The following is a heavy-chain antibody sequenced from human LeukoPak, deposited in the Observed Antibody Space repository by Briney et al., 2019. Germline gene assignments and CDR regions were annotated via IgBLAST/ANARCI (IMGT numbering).Heavy chain of an antibody. CDR2: ISGGGGSA. Sequence: GGSLRLSCAASGFTFSSYALTWVRQAPGKGLEWVSAISGGGGSAYYADSVKGRFTISIDSSMNTLYLQMNSLTAGDTAVYYCAKAVGATRGYYYSGMGVWGQGTTVTVSS. CDR1: GFTFSSYA. CDR3: AKAVGATRGYYYSGMGV. J-gene: IGHJ6*02. V-gene: IGHV3-23*01. D-gene: IGHD1-26*01.